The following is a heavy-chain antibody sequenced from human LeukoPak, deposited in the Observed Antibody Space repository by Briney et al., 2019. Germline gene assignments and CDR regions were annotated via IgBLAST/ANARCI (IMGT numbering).Heavy chain of an antibody. Sequence: GGSLRLSCAASGFIFSNYAMSWVRQAPGKGLEWVSAISGSGGSTYYADSVKGRFTISRDNSKNTLYLQMNSLRAEDTAVYYCAKLYGSGSYYSYDAFDIWGQGTMVTVSS. CDR3: AKLYGSGSYYSYDAFDI. CDR1: GFIFSNYA. D-gene: IGHD3-10*01. CDR2: ISGSGGST. J-gene: IGHJ3*02. V-gene: IGHV3-23*01.